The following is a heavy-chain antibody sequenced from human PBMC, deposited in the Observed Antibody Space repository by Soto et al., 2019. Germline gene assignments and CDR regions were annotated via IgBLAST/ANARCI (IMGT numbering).Heavy chain of an antibody. J-gene: IGHJ5*02. D-gene: IGHD4-17*01. Sequence: QVQLQESGPGLVKSSGTLSLTCAVSGGFISSGGWWNWVRQPTGKGLEWIGQIYHGGSTNYNPSLKSRVILSLDKSTNQVSLKLNAVNDADTAVYYCTRGDYGGYSVVWFDPWGQGTLVTVSS. CDR2: IYHGGST. CDR3: TRGDYGGYSVVWFDP. V-gene: IGHV4-4*02. CDR1: GGFISSGGW.